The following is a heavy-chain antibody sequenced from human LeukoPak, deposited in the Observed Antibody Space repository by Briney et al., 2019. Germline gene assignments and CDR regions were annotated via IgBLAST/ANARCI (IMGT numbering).Heavy chain of an antibody. J-gene: IGHJ4*02. CDR2: VSSNGGST. V-gene: IGHV3-64D*06. CDR3: VKGFWATSYFDF. D-gene: IGHD1-26*01. Sequence: GGSLRLSCSASGFTFSSYAMHWDRQAPGKGLESVSAVSSNGGSTYYADSVKGRFTITRDNSKNTLYLQMSSLRAEDTAVYYCVKGFWATSYFDFWGQGTLVTVSS. CDR1: GFTFSSYA.